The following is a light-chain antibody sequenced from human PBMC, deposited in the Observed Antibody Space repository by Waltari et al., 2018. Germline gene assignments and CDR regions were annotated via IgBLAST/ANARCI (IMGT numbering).Light chain of an antibody. Sequence: SYEVTQPLSVSVALGQTAPITCEGNKLEGKNVHWSHQKAGQAPVLVMYRDSIRPSGIPERFSGSNSGNTATLTITRVQAGDEGDYYCQVWNSGWVFGGGTKLTVL. V-gene: IGLV3-9*01. CDR2: RDS. J-gene: IGLJ3*02. CDR3: QVWNSGWV. CDR1: KLEGKN.